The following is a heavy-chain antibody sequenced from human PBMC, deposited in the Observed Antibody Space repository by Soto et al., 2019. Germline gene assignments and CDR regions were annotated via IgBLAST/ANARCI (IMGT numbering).Heavy chain of an antibody. D-gene: IGHD6-19*01. CDR1: GYTFTSYV. J-gene: IGHJ3*02. CDR2: ISTYNGHT. V-gene: IGHV1-18*04. CDR3: ARGRGWSPAEPFDI. Sequence: QVQLVQSGAEVKKPGASVKVSCKASGYTFTSYVINWVRQAPGQGLEWMGWISTYNGHTDYAHNVQGRVTVTTDTSTTTAYMELRSLRSDDTAVYYCARGRGWSPAEPFDIWGQGTMVTVSS.